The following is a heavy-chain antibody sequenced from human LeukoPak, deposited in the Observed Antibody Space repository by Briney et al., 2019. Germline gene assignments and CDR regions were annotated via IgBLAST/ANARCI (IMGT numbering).Heavy chain of an antibody. CDR1: GFTFSTYG. V-gene: IGHV3-23*01. Sequence: GGSLRLSCAASGFTFSTYGMNWVRQAPGKGLEWVSGISPSGGITYYTDSVKGRFTISRDNSKNTLYLQINSLRAEDTAVYFCAKDRLGGPYFFHYWGQGTLVTVSS. CDR3: AKDRLGGPYFFHY. J-gene: IGHJ4*02. D-gene: IGHD3-16*01. CDR2: ISPSGGIT.